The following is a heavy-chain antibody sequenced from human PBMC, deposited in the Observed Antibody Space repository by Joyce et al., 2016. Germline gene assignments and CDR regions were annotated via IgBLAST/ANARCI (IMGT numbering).Heavy chain of an antibody. Sequence: EVQLVESGGGLIQPGGSLRLSCAASGFTVSNNYMTWVRRAPGKGMEWGSFIYSGGDTYYADSVKGRFTISRDKNTLYLQMNSLRVEDTAVYYCARVPGFHWGQGTLVTVSS. CDR2: IYSGGDT. CDR1: GFTVSNNY. J-gene: IGHJ4*02. V-gene: IGHV3-53*01. CDR3: ARVPGFH.